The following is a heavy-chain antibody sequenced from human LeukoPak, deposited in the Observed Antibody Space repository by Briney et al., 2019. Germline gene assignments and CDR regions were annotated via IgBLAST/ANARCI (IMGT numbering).Heavy chain of an antibody. J-gene: IGHJ2*01. CDR3: ARLVRDSASGYWYFDP. Sequence: SETLSLTCTVSGASISSYYWSWIRQPAGKGLEWIAYIHDSGDTNYNPSLKSRVTISADTPKNQFSLKVNSVTAADTAVYYCARLVRDSASGYWYFDPWGRGTLVTVSS. V-gene: IGHV4-59*01. CDR2: IHDSGDT. D-gene: IGHD5-18*01. CDR1: GASISSYY.